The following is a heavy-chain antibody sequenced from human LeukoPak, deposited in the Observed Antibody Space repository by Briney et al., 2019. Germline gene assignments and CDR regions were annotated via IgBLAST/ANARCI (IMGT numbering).Heavy chain of an antibody. Sequence: PSETLSLTCAVYGGSFSGYYWSWIRQPPGKGLEWIGEINHSGSTNYNPSLKSRVTISVDTSKNQFSLKLSSVTAADTAVYYCARDTSIADSFDAFDIWGQGTMVTVSS. CDR3: ARDTSIADSFDAFDI. D-gene: IGHD6-6*01. CDR1: GGSFSGYY. J-gene: IGHJ3*02. CDR2: INHSGST. V-gene: IGHV4-34*01.